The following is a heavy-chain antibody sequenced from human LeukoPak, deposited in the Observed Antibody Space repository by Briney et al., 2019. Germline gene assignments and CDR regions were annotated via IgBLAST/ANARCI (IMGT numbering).Heavy chain of an antibody. J-gene: IGHJ6*03. D-gene: IGHD3-10*01. CDR3: AKVGSSGSYPYYYYYMDV. CDR1: GFTFSSYG. CDR2: IRYDGSNK. Sequence: GGSLRLSCAASGFTFSSYGMHWVRQAPGKGLEWVAFIRYDGSNKYYADSVKGRFTISRDNSKNTLYLQMSSLRAEDTAVYYCAKVGSSGSYPYYYYYMDVWGKGTTVTVSS. V-gene: IGHV3-30*02.